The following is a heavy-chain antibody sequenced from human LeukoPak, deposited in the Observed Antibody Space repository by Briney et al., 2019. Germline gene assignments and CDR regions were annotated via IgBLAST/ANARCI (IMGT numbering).Heavy chain of an antibody. CDR2: IIPIFGTA. V-gene: IGHV1-69*05. CDR1: GGTFSSYA. Sequence: ASVNVSCKASGGTFSSYAISWVRQAPGQGLEWMGRIIPIFGTANYAQKFQGRVTITTDESTSTAYMELSSLRSEDTAVYYCARDKAPRAPDAFDIWGQGTMVTVSS. J-gene: IGHJ3*02. CDR3: ARDKAPRAPDAFDI.